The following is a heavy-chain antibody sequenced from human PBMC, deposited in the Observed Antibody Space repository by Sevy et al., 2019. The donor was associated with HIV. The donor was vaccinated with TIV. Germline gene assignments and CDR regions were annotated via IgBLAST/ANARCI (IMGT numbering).Heavy chain of an antibody. J-gene: IGHJ4*02. CDR3: ASSRDYYDNSDPNFDY. Sequence: ASVKVSCKVSGYTLTQLSMHWVRQAPGKGLEWMGGFEPEDGETLHSQNFQGRVTLTEDTSTDTAYMELSSLRSEDTAVYYCASSRDYYDNSDPNFDYWGQGTLVTVSS. CDR1: GYTLTQLS. V-gene: IGHV1-24*01. D-gene: IGHD3-22*01. CDR2: FEPEDGET.